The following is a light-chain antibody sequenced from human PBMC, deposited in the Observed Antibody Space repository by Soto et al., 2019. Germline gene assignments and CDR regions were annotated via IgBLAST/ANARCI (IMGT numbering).Light chain of an antibody. CDR1: QGIGND. CDR3: LQHNSYPRP. J-gene: IGKJ1*01. Sequence: DIQMTQSPSSLSASVGDRVTITCRASQGIGNDLGWYQHKPGKAPVRLINAAFTLKSGVPSRFSGSGSRTEFTHTISSLHPDHFATYYCLQHNSYPRPFGQGTKVEI. V-gene: IGKV1-17*01. CDR2: AAF.